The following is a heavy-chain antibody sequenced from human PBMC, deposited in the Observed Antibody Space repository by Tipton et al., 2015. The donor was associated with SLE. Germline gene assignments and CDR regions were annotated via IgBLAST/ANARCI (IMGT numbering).Heavy chain of an antibody. CDR3: ARLRKPDTYGSGGYYFDY. CDR1: GGSIINNNYF. D-gene: IGHD3-10*01. V-gene: IGHV4-39*07. Sequence: TLSLTCSVSGGSIINNNYFWGWVRQPPGKGLEWIGTIYYAGPIYYNPPLQSRVTISLDTSENQFSLSLRSVSAADAAVYYCARLRKPDTYGSGGYYFDYWGQGTLVTVSS. J-gene: IGHJ4*02. CDR2: IYYAGPI.